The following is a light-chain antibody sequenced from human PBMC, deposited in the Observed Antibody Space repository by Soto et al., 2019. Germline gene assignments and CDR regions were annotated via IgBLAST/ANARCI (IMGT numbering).Light chain of an antibody. CDR1: SSNIGAGYD. CDR3: QSYDSSLSGYVV. CDR2: GNS. Sequence: QSVLTKPPSVTRAPGQRVTISCTGSSSNIGAGYDVHWYQQRPGTAPKLLIYGNSNRPSGVPDRFSGSKSGTSASLAITGLQAEDEADYYCQSYDSSLSGYVVFGGGTKLTVL. J-gene: IGLJ2*01. V-gene: IGLV1-40*01.